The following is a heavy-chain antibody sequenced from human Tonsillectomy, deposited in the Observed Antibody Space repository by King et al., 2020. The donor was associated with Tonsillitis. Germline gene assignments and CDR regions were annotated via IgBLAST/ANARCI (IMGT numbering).Heavy chain of an antibody. CDR3: VSKLTPGWAVVTPDVFDI. J-gene: IGHJ3*02. Sequence: QLQESGPGLVKPSQTLSLTCTVSGGSISSGSYYWSWIRQPAGKGLEWIGRVYTSGSTNYNPSLKSRVTILVDTSKNRFSLKLSSVTAADTAVYYCVSKLTPGWAVVTPDVFDIWGQGKMVTVSS. V-gene: IGHV4-61*02. CDR2: VYTSGST. D-gene: IGHD4-23*01. CDR1: GGSISSGSYY.